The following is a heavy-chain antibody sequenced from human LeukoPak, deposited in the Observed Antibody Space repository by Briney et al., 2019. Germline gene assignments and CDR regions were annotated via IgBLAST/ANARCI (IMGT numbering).Heavy chain of an antibody. Sequence: ASVKVSCKASGYTFTNYGINWVRQAPGQGLEWVGWINTNTGNPTYAQGFTGRFVFSLDTSVNTAYLQINSLKAEDTAVYYCARDPLLRAFDIWGKGTMVTVSS. CDR1: GYTFTNYG. CDR2: INTNTGNP. J-gene: IGHJ3*02. V-gene: IGHV7-4-1*02. CDR3: ARDPLLRAFDI. D-gene: IGHD1-26*01.